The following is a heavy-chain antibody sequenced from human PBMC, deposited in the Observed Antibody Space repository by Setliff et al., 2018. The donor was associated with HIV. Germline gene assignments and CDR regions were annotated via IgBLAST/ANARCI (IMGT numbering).Heavy chain of an antibody. CDR2: VYTSGNT. CDR1: GGSINIGGFY. D-gene: IGHD1-7*01. J-gene: IGHJ5*02. CDR3: ASANWNYLGYWFDP. V-gene: IGHV4-61*09. Sequence: SETLSLTCTVSGGSINIGGFYWSWIRQPAGKGPEWLGHVYTSGNTYYDPSLASRVAISLDRSKNQFSLKLSSVAATDTAMYYCASANWNYLGYWFDPWGQGTLVTVSS.